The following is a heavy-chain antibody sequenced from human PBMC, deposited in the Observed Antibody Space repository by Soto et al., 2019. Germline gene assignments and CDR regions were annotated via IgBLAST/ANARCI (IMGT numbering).Heavy chain of an antibody. D-gene: IGHD2-8*01. J-gene: IGHJ4*02. CDR1: GGSCGGYD. CDR2: INHSGST. V-gene: IGHV4-34*01. CDR3: ARSKGYCTNGVCSITSPSLDY. Sequence: SETLSLTCTVYGGSCGGYDGSWIRKKPGKGLEWIGEINHSGSTNYNPSLKSRVTISVDTSKNQFSLKLSSVTAADTAVYYCARSKGYCTNGVCSITSPSLDYWGQGTLVTVSS.